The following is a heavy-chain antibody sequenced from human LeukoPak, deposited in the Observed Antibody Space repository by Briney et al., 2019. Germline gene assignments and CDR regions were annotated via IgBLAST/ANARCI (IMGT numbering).Heavy chain of an antibody. V-gene: IGHV3-30*03. CDR1: GFTFSRYW. Sequence: PGGSLRLSCAASGFTFSRYWMSWVRQAPGKGLEWGAVITYDGSNKYYADSVKGRFTISRDNSKNTLYLQMNSLRADDTAVYYCARTSYSSGWSPFDYWGQGTLVTVSS. D-gene: IGHD6-19*01. J-gene: IGHJ4*02. CDR3: ARTSYSSGWSPFDY. CDR2: ITYDGSNK.